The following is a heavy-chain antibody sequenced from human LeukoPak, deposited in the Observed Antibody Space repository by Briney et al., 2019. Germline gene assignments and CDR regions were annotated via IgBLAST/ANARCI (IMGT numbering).Heavy chain of an antibody. CDR3: ARDSIQGYFEY. J-gene: IGHJ4*02. Sequence: ASVKVSCKASGCSFTTFGLTWVRQAPGQGLERMGWINTYNGNPNYAQKLQGRVTMTTDTSTSTAYMELRSLRSDDTAVYYCARDSIQGYFEYWGQGALVTVSS. CDR1: GCSFTTFG. D-gene: IGHD5-18*01. V-gene: IGHV1-18*01. CDR2: INTYNGNP.